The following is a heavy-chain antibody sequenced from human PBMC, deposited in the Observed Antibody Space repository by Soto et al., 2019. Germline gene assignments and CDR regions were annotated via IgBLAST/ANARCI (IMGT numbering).Heavy chain of an antibody. CDR3: ARGGDWSFDY. CDR2: IHPSGRT. Sequence: QVQMQESGPGLVKPSGTLSLTCAVTGDRISRGKWWAWVRQTPGQGLEWVGEIHPSGRTNYNPSLNSRLTMSVDKSNNQFSLHLRSLTAADTAVYYCARGGDWSFDYWGQGTLVTVSS. J-gene: IGHJ4*02. CDR1: GDRISRGKW. V-gene: IGHV4-4*02. D-gene: IGHD2-21*02.